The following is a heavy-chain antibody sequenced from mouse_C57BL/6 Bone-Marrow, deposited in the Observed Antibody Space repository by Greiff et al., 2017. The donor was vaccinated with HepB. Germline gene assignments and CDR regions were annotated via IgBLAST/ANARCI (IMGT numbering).Heavy chain of an antibody. D-gene: IGHD1-1*01. CDR3: ARWSTTGGFAY. J-gene: IGHJ3*01. CDR1: GYTFTSYW. Sequence: QVQLQQPGAELVKPGASVKLSCKASGYTFTSYWMHWVKQRPGQGLEWIGMIHPNSGSTNYNEKFKSKATLTEDKSSSTAYMQLSSLTSEDSAVYYCARWSTTGGFAYWGQGTLVTVSA. CDR2: IHPNSGST. V-gene: IGHV1-64*01.